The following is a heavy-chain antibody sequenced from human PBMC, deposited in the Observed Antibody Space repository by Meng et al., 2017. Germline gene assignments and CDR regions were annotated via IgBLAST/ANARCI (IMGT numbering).Heavy chain of an antibody. CDR1: GGTVSSYA. CDR2: IIPIFGTA. CDR3: ASPYCTNGVCSPEY. Sequence: QVLLVQSGAEWMTHWSLVTVSCKAAGGTVSSYAISWVRQAPGQGLEWMGGIIPIFGTANYAQKFQGRVTITADESTSTAYMELSSPRSEDTAVYYCASPYCTNGVCSPEYWGQGTLVTVAS. D-gene: IGHD2-8*01. V-gene: IGHV1-69*01. J-gene: IGHJ4*02.